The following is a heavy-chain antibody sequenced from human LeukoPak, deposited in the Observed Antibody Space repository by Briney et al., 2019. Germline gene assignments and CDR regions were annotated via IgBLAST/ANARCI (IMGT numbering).Heavy chain of an antibody. CDR3: ARDHGCGGDCSSSPQH. D-gene: IGHD2-21*02. Sequence: GGSLRLSCAASGFTFSSYWMSWVRQAPGKGLEWVANIKQDGSEKYYVGSVKGRFTISRDNAKNSLYLQMNSLRAEDTAVYYCARDHGCGGDCSSSPQHWGQGTLVTVSS. CDR2: IKQDGSEK. CDR1: GFTFSSYW. V-gene: IGHV3-7*01. J-gene: IGHJ1*01.